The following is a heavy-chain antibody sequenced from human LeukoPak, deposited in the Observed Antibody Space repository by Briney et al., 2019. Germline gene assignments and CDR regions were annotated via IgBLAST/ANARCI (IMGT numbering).Heavy chain of an antibody. CDR3: ARDGVRGSSSFYWQGLDY. CDR2: ISAYNGNT. V-gene: IGHV1-18*01. J-gene: IGHJ4*02. CDR1: GYTFTSYG. Sequence: ASVKVSCKASGYTFTSYGISWVRRAPGQGLEWMGWISAYNGNTNYARKLQGRVTMTTDTSTSTAYMELRSLRSDDTAVYYCARDGVRGSSSFYWQGLDYWGQGTLVTVSS. D-gene: IGHD6-13*01.